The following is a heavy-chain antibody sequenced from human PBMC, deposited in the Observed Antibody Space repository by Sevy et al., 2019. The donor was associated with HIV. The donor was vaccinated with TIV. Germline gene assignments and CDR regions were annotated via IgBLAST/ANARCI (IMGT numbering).Heavy chain of an antibody. J-gene: IGHJ4*02. V-gene: IGHV4-34*01. CDR1: GGCFSGYY. CDR3: AGVTFGGVIVTQIFDY. Sequence: SETLSLTCAVYGGCFSGYYWSWIRQPPGKGLEWIGEINHSGSTNYNPSLKSRVTISVDTSKNQFSLKLSSVTAADTVVYYCAGVTFGGVIVTQIFDYWGQGSLVTVSS. D-gene: IGHD3-16*02. CDR2: INHSGST.